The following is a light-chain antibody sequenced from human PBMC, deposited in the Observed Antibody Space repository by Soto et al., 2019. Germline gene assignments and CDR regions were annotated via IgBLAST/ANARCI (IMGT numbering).Light chain of an antibody. Sequence: QSVLTQPPSASGSPGQSVTISCTGSSSDVGRYNHVSWYQQHPGKAPKLIIFDVDKRPSGVPDRFSGSKSVNTASLTVSGLQAEDEADYYCSAYAGSIFVFGNGTKLNVL. V-gene: IGLV2-8*01. CDR2: DVD. J-gene: IGLJ1*01. CDR1: SSDVGRYNH. CDR3: SAYAGSIFV.